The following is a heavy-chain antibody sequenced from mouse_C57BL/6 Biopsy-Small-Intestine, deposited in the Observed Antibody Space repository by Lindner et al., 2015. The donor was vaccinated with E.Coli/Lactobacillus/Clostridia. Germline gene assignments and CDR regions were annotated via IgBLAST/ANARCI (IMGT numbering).Heavy chain of an antibody. V-gene: IGHV14-2*01. Sequence: VQLQESGAELVKPGASVKLSCTASGFNIKDYYMHWVKQRTEQGLDWIGRIDPEDGKTKYAPQFQGKATITADTSSNTAYLQLSGPTSEDTAVYYCARNYYGGSYVFTYWGQGTLVIVSA. CDR2: IDPEDGKT. D-gene: IGHD1-1*01. CDR1: GFNIKDYY. CDR3: ARNYYGGSYVFTY. J-gene: IGHJ3*01.